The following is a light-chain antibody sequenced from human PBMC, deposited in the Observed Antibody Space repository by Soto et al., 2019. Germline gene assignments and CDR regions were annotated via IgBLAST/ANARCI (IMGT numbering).Light chain of an antibody. CDR1: SSNIGAGYD. J-gene: IGLJ2*01. CDR2: GNS. CDR3: QSYDSSVV. Sequence: QLVLTQPPSVSGAPGQRVTISCTGSSSNIGAGYDVHWYQQLPGTAPKLLIYGNSNRPSGVPDRFSGSKSGTSASLAITGLQAEDEAYYYCQSYDSSVVFGGWTKLTVL. V-gene: IGLV1-40*01.